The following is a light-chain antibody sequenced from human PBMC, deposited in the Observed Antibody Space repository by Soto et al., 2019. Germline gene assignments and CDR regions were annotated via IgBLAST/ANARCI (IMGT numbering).Light chain of an antibody. V-gene: IGLV8-61*01. CDR1: SGSVSTSYY. CDR3: VLYMGSGIWV. J-gene: IGLJ3*02. CDR2: STN. Sequence: QTVVTQEPSFSVSPGRTVTLTCGLSSGSVSTSYYPSWYQQTPGQAPRTLIYSTNTRSSGVPDSFSGSILGNKAALTIAGAQADDESDYYCVLYMGSGIWVFGGGTKVTVL.